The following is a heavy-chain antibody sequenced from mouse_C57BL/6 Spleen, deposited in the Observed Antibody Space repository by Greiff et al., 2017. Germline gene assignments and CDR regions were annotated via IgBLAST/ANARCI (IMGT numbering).Heavy chain of an antibody. CDR3: AREDYGNPVLDV. Sequence: VQLQQSGPELVKPGASVKISCKASGYAFSSSWMNWVKQRPGKGLEWIGRLYPGDGDTNYNGKFKGKATLTADKSSSTAYMKLSSLTSEDSAVYFCAREDYGNPVLDVWGTGTTVTVSS. V-gene: IGHV1-82*01. CDR1: GYAFSSSW. J-gene: IGHJ1*03. D-gene: IGHD2-1*01. CDR2: LYPGDGDT.